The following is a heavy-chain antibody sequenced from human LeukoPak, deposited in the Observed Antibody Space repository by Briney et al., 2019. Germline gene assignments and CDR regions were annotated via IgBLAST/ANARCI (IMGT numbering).Heavy chain of an antibody. D-gene: IGHD6-6*01. CDR3: AREKDSSSSPFDY. Sequence: SETLSLTCTVSGGSISSSSYYWGWIRQPPGKGLEWIGSIYYSGSTYYNPSLKSRVTISVDTSKNPFSLKLSSVTAADTAVYYCAREKDSSSSPFDYWGQGTLVTVSS. V-gene: IGHV4-39*07. J-gene: IGHJ4*02. CDR1: GGSISSSSYY. CDR2: IYYSGST.